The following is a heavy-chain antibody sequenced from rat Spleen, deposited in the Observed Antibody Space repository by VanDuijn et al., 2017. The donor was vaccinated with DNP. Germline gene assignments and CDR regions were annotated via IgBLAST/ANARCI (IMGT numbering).Heavy chain of an antibody. Sequence: EVQLVESGGGLVQPGRSLKLSCAATGFNFGDYNMAWVRQAPKKGLEWVATISYDGSTTYYRDSEKGRFTISRDNTKSTLYLQMDSLRSEDTASYYCARTGLFGNWIPFNYWGQGVMVTVSS. CDR3: ARTGLFGNWIPFNY. J-gene: IGHJ2*01. V-gene: IGHV5-7*01. CDR1: GFNFGDYN. CDR2: ISYDGSTT. D-gene: IGHD4-1*01.